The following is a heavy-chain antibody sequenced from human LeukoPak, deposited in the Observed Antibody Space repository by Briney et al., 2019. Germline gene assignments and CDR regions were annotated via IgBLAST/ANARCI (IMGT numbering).Heavy chain of an antibody. V-gene: IGHV4-34*01. CDR2: INHSGST. D-gene: IGHD1-26*01. CDR3: ATRGAIVGAAYFDY. J-gene: IGHJ4*02. CDR1: GGSFSGYY. Sequence: SETLSLTCAVYGGSFSGYYWSWIRQPPGKGLEWIGEINHSGSTNYNPSLKSRVTLSVDTSKNQFSLKLSSVTAADTAVYYCATRGAIVGAAYFDYWGQGTLVTVSS.